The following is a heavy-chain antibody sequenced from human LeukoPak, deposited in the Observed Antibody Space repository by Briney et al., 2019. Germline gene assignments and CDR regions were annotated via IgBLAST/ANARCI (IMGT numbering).Heavy chain of an antibody. V-gene: IGHV3-23*01. D-gene: IGHD6-6*01. CDR3: AKDRGSISSDRYFDL. J-gene: IGHJ2*01. CDR2: ISGSGSST. Sequence: PGGSLRLSCAASGFTFSGYAMNWVRQAPGKGLEWVSVISGSGSSTYYADSVEGRFTISRDNSMNTLYLQMNSLRAEDTAVYYCAKDRGSISSDRYFDLWGRGTVVTVSS. CDR1: GFTFSGYA.